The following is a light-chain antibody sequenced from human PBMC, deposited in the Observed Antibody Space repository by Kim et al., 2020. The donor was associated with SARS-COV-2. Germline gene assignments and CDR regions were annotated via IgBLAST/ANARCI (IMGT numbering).Light chain of an antibody. J-gene: IGKJ4*01. CDR2: GAS. CDR3: QQYSNWPLT. CDR1: QRVSSN. Sequence: EIVMTQSPATLSVSPGERATLSCRASQRVSSNLAWYQQKPGQAPRLLIYGASTSATGIPGRVSGSGSGTEFTLTISSLQSEDFAVYYCQQYSNWPLTFGGGTKVDIK. V-gene: IGKV3-15*01.